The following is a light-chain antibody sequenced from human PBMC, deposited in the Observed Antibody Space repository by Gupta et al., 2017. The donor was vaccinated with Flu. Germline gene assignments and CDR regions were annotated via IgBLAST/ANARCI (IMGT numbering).Light chain of an antibody. CDR3: RQALQTPYI. V-gene: IGKV2-28*01. Sequence: DIVMTQSPRSLPVTPGEPASISCRSSQSLLHSNGYNSLDWYLQKPGQSPQLLIYLGSNRASGVPDRFSGSGSGTDFTLKISRVEAEDVGVYYCRQALQTPYIFGQGTKMEIK. CDR1: QSLLHSNGYNS. CDR2: LGS. J-gene: IGKJ2*01.